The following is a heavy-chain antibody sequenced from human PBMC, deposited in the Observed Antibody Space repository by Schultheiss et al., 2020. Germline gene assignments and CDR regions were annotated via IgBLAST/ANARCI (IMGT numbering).Heavy chain of an antibody. CDR3: ARGYLADY. J-gene: IGHJ4*02. Sequence: SETLSLTCTVSGGSVSSGSYYWGWIRQPPGKGLEWIGRIYTSGSTNYNPSLKSRVTISVDTSKNQFSLKLSSVTAADTAVYYCARGYLADYWGQGTLVTVSS. CDR1: GGSVSSGSYY. D-gene: IGHD1-14*01. V-gene: IGHV4-61*01. CDR2: IYTSGST.